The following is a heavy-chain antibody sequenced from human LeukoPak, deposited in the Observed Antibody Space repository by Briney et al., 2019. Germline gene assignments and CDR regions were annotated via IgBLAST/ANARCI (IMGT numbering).Heavy chain of an antibody. CDR2: ISANSGNT. J-gene: IGHJ4*02. CDR3: ARDRWYTFYN. V-gene: IGHV1-18*01. D-gene: IGHD4-23*01. CDR1: GYTFTTNG. Sequence: GASVKVSCKTSGYTFTTNGISWVRQAPGQGLEWMGWISANSGNTNYAQKYQGRVTMTTDTSASTVYMELRSLRSDDTAVYYCARDRWYTFYNWGQETLITVSS.